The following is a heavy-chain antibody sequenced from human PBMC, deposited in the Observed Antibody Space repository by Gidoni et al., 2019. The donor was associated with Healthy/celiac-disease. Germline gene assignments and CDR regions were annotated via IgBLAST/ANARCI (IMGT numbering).Heavy chain of an antibody. CDR2: MNPNSGNT. D-gene: IGHD6-19*01. J-gene: IGHJ3*02. Sequence: QVQLVQSGAEVKKPGASVKVSCKASGYTFTSYDINWVRQATGQGLEWMGWMNPNSGNTGYAQKFQGRVTMTRNTSISTAYMELSSLRSEDTAVYYCARDLIAVAGTGCAFDIWGQGTMVTVSS. V-gene: IGHV1-8*01. CDR1: GYTFTSYD. CDR3: ARDLIAVAGTGCAFDI.